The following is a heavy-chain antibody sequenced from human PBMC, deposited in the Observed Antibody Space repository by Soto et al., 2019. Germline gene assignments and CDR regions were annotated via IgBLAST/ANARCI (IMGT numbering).Heavy chain of an antibody. Sequence: PSETLSLTCTVSGGSISSGGYYWSWIRQHPGKGLEWIGYIYYSGSTYYNPSLKSRVTISVDTSKNQFSLKLSSVTAADTAVYYCASVLVPAARTYYYYYGMDVWGQGTTVTVSS. CDR1: GGSISSGGYY. CDR3: ASVLVPAARTYYYYYGMDV. CDR2: IYYSGST. V-gene: IGHV4-31*03. J-gene: IGHJ6*02. D-gene: IGHD2-2*01.